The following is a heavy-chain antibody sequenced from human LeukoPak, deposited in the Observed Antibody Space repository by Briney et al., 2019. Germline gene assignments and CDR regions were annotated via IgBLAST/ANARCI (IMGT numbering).Heavy chain of an antibody. CDR1: GGSISSSSYY. CDR2: IYYIGST. CDR3: ARRRWLQLFWFDP. Sequence: PSETLSLTCTVSGGSISSSSYYWGWIRQPPGKGLEWIGSIYYIGSTYYNPSLKSRVTISVDTSKNQFSLKLSSVTAADTAVYYCARRRWLQLFWFDPWGQGTLVTVSS. V-gene: IGHV4-39*01. J-gene: IGHJ5*02. D-gene: IGHD5-24*01.